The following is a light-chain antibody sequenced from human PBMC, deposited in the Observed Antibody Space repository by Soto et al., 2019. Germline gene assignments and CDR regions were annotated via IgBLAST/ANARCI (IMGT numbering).Light chain of an antibody. CDR3: QQRSNWPPV. Sequence: ESVLTQSPATLSLSPGERATLSCRASQSVGSYLAWYQQKPGQAPRLLIYDASNRAAGIPARFSGSGSGTDFTLSISSLEPEDFAVYYCQQRSNWPPVFGGGTKVEI. J-gene: IGKJ4*01. V-gene: IGKV3-11*01. CDR2: DAS. CDR1: QSVGSY.